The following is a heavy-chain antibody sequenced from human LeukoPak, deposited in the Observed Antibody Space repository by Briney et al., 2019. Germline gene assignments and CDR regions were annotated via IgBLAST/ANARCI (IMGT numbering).Heavy chain of an antibody. V-gene: IGHV1-24*01. CDR3: ATDRLEIYALHI. D-gene: IGHD1-1*01. CDR1: GYSLSDLS. J-gene: IGHJ3*02. CDR2: FESEEGEHGET. Sequence: ASVKVSCKVSGYSLSDLSIHWVRHVPGKGLEWMGGFESEEGEHGETIYAQKFEGRLTLTEDTATDTAYMELVSLTSADTAVYYCATDRLEIYALHIWGQGTVVTVSS.